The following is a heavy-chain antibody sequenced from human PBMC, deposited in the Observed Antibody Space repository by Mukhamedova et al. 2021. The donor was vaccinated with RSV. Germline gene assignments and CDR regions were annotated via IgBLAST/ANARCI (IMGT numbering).Heavy chain of an antibody. CDR3: ARVSTASDIDY. J-gene: IGHJ4*02. CDR2: YYYYTGQS. Sequence: GLEWVGYYYYYTGQSDSIPSLRSRVTISMDTSKSQLSLTLRSVTAADTAVYYCARVSTASDIDYWGQGTLVTVSS. D-gene: IGHD2-21*01. V-gene: IGHV4-59*01.